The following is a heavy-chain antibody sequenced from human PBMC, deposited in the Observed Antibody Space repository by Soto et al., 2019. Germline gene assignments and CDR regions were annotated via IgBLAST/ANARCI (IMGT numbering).Heavy chain of an antibody. Sequence: QVQLVQSGAEVKKPGASVTVSCKASGNTFSDYYLHWVRQAPGQGLEWMGWINPNSGGTNYAQKFQGRVTMTRETSISTAYMELSRLRSDDTAVYYCARGGDSGTYLSYWYFDLWGRGTLVTVSS. V-gene: IGHV1-2*02. CDR1: GNTFSDYY. CDR2: INPNSGGT. J-gene: IGHJ2*01. D-gene: IGHD1-26*01. CDR3: ARGGDSGTYLSYWYFDL.